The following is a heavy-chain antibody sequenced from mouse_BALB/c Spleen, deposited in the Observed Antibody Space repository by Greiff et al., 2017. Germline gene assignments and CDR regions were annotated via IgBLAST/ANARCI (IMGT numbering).Heavy chain of an antibody. Sequence: LQQPGSELVRPGASVKLSCKASGYTFTSYWMHWVKQRHGQGLEWIGNIYPGSGSTNYDEKFKSKGTLTVDTSSSTAYMHLSSLTSEDSAVYYCTRGNYRYDWFAYWGQGTLVTVSA. CDR1: GYTFTSYW. J-gene: IGHJ3*01. CDR3: TRGNYRYDWFAY. CDR2: IYPGSGST. V-gene: IGHV1S22*01. D-gene: IGHD2-14*01.